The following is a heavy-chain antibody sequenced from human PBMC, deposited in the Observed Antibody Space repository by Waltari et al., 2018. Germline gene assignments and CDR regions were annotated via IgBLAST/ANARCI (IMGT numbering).Heavy chain of an antibody. CDR1: GGSFSGYY. D-gene: IGHD2-15*01. Sequence: QVQLQQWGAGLLKPSETLSLTCAVYGGSFSGYYWSWIRQPPGKGLEWIGEIKHSGSTNYNPALKSRVTISVDTSKNQFSLKLSSVTAADTAVHYCARDGVVVVVAATGGPWFDPWGQGTLVTVSS. J-gene: IGHJ5*02. V-gene: IGHV4-34*01. CDR3: ARDGVVVVVAATGGPWFDP. CDR2: IKHSGST.